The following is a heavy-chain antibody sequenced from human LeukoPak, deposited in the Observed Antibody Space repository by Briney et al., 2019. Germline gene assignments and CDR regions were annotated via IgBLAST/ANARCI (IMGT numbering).Heavy chain of an antibody. V-gene: IGHV3-23*01. D-gene: IGHD6-19*01. J-gene: IGHJ4*02. CDR2: MSGSGGST. CDR1: GFTFTSYA. CDR3: AKDRGHSSGCEY. Sequence: PGGSLRLSCVASGFTFTSYAMTWVRQVPGKGLEWVSTMSGSGGSTYHADSVKGRFTMSRDLSKNTLYLQMNSLTAEDTALYYCAKDRGHSSGCEYWGQGTLVTVSS.